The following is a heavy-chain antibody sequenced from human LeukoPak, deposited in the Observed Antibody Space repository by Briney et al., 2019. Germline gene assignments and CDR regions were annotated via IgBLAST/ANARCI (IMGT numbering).Heavy chain of an antibody. V-gene: IGHV3-30*04. D-gene: IGHD2-2*01. CDR3: ARYCSSTSCYSPGSFDY. Sequence: GRSLRLSCAASGFTLSSYAMHWVRQAPGKGLEWVAVISYDGSNKYYADSVKGRFTISRDNSKNTLYLQMNSLRAEDTAVYYCARYCSSTSCYSPGSFDYWGQGTLVTVSS. CDR1: GFTLSSYA. CDR2: ISYDGSNK. J-gene: IGHJ4*02.